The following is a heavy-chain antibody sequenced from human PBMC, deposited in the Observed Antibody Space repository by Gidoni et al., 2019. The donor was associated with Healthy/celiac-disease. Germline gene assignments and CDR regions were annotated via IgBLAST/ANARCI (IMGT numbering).Heavy chain of an antibody. D-gene: IGHD2-15*01. CDR3: ARDNVKYSPGSRNIDDWYFDL. J-gene: IGHJ2*01. CDR2: INPNRGGT. Sequence: QVQLVQSGAEVKKPGASVKVSCKASGYTFPGYYMHWVGQAPGQGLEWMGWINPNRGGTNYAQKFQGWVTMTRDTSISTAYMELSRLRSDDTAVYYCARDNVKYSPGSRNIDDWYFDLWGRGTLVTVSS. CDR1: GYTFPGYY. V-gene: IGHV1-2*04.